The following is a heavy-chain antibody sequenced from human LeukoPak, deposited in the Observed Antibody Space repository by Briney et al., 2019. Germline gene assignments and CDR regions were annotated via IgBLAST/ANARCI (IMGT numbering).Heavy chain of an antibody. Sequence: GGSLRLSCAASGFTFSSYSMNWVRQAPGKGLEWVSYISSSGSTIYYADSVKGRFTISRDNAKNSLYLQMNSLRAEDTAVYYCAREIDYGDYPGFDIWGQGTMVTVSS. CDR2: ISSSGSTI. V-gene: IGHV3-48*04. D-gene: IGHD4-17*01. J-gene: IGHJ3*02. CDR3: AREIDYGDYPGFDI. CDR1: GFTFSSYS.